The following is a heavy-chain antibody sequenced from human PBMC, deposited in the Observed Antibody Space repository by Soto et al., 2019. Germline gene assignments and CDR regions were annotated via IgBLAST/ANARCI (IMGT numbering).Heavy chain of an antibody. CDR1: GFTVSNNY. Sequence: PGGSLRLSCVASGFTVSNNYMSWVRQAPGRGLEWVSAISNTGSTYYAGSVKGRSTISRDSSTNTLYLEVNSLRADDTAVYYCAKVNVVVVAATFEYEYYFDYWGQGTLVTVYS. V-gene: IGHV3-53*01. CDR3: AKVNVVVVAATFEYEYYFDY. CDR2: ISNTGST. J-gene: IGHJ4*02. D-gene: IGHD2-15*01.